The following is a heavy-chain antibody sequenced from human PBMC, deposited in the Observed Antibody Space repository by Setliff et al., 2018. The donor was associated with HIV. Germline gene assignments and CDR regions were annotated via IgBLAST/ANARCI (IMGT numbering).Heavy chain of an antibody. J-gene: IGHJ4*02. CDR2: LNTDGSNK. Sequence: GGSLRLSCAASGFTFSSYWMHWVRQAPGKGLVWVSRLNTDGSNKFYVDSVKGRFTISRDDFRNTLYLQMNSLRPEDTAMYYCATFSLSGIYWGRGTLVTVSS. V-gene: IGHV3-74*01. CDR1: GFTFSSYW. D-gene: IGHD3-3*01. CDR3: ATFSLSGIY.